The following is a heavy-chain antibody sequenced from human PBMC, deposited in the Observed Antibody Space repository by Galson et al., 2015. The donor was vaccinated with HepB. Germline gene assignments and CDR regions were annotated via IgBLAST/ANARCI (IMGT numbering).Heavy chain of an antibody. CDR1: GGTFSSYA. D-gene: IGHD3-22*01. V-gene: IGHV1-69*13. CDR2: IIPIFGTA. CDR3: ARDRGYYYDSSGSHFNWFDP. Sequence: SVKVSCKASGGTFSSYAISWVRQAPGQGLEWMGGIIPIFGTANYAQKFQGRVTITADESTSTAYMELSSLRSEDTAVYYCARDRGYYYDSSGSHFNWFDPWGQGTLVTVSS. J-gene: IGHJ5*02.